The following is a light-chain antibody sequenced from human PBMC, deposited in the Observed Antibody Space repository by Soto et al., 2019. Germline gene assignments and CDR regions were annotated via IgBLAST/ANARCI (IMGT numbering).Light chain of an antibody. CDR3: QQYNSYSGT. CDR2: KAS. CDR1: QSISSW. V-gene: IGKV1-5*03. J-gene: IGKJ1*01. Sequence: DIQMTQSPSTLSASVGDRVTITCRASQSISSWLAWYQQKPGKAPKLLIYKASSLESGVPSRFSGNGSGTEFTLTITSLQPDAFAPYSCQQYNSYSGTFGQGTKVDIK.